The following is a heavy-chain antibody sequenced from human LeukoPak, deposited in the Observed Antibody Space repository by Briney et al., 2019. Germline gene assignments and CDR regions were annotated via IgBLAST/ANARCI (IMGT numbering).Heavy chain of an antibody. J-gene: IGHJ3*02. D-gene: IGHD5-24*01. CDR1: GGTFSSYA. CDR3: AIIAGRDGYNREPNDAFDI. Sequence: ASVKASCKASGGTFSSYAISWVRQAPGQGLEWMGGIIPIFGTANYAQKSQGRVTITADKSTSTAYMELSSLRSEDTAVYYCAIIAGRDGYNREPNDAFDIWGQGTMVTVSS. CDR2: IIPIFGTA. V-gene: IGHV1-69*06.